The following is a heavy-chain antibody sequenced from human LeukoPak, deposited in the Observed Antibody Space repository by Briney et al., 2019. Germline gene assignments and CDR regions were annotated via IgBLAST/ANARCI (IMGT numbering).Heavy chain of an antibody. CDR1: GFTFTDYT. CDR3: AKDLLSSLVRGVTIEGHDY. D-gene: IGHD3-10*01. CDR2: ISTSSNI. Sequence: NPGGSLRLSCAASGFTFTDYTINWVRQAPGKGLEWVSSISTSSNIYYADSVKGRFTVSRDNSKNTLYLQMSSLRAEDTAVYYCAKDLLSSLVRGVTIEGHDYWGQGTLVTVSS. V-gene: IGHV3-69-1*01. J-gene: IGHJ4*02.